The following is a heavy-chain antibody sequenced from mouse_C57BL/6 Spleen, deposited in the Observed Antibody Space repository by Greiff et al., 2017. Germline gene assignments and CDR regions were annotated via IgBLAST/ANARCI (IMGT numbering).Heavy chain of an antibody. CDR1: GFTFSSYA. Sequence: EVKLMESGGGLVKPGGSLKLSCAASGFTFSSYAMSWVRQTPEKRLEWVATISDGGSYTYYPDNVKGRFTISRDNAKNNLYLQMSHLKSEDTAMYYCARGGTTVVGAMDYWGQGTSVTVSS. V-gene: IGHV5-4*03. CDR2: ISDGGSYT. CDR3: ARGGTTVVGAMDY. D-gene: IGHD1-1*01. J-gene: IGHJ4*01.